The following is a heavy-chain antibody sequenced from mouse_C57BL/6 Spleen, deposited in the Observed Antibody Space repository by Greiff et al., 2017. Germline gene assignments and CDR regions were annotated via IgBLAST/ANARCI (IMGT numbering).Heavy chain of an antibody. D-gene: IGHD1-1*01. CDR3: ARATVVADFDY. Sequence: QVQLQQPGAELVRPGTSVKLSCKASGYTFTSYWMHWVKQRPGQGLAWIGVIDPSDSYTNYNQKFKGKATLTVDTSSSTAYMQLSSLTSEDSAVYYCARATVVADFDYWGQGTTLTVSS. J-gene: IGHJ2*01. V-gene: IGHV1-59*01. CDR1: GYTFTSYW. CDR2: IDPSDSYT.